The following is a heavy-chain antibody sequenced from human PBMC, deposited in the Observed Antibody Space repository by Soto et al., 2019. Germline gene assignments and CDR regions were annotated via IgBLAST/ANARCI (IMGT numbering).Heavy chain of an antibody. CDR1: GGSISSGDYY. Sequence: SETLSLTCTVSGGSISSGDYYWSWIRQPPGKGLEWIGYIYYSGSTYYNPSLKSRVTISVDTSKNQFSLKLSSVTAADTAVYYCARGVTMVRGVIHTPYFDYWGQGTLVTVSS. CDR2: IYYSGST. V-gene: IGHV4-30-4*01. D-gene: IGHD3-10*01. CDR3: ARGVTMVRGVIHTPYFDY. J-gene: IGHJ4*02.